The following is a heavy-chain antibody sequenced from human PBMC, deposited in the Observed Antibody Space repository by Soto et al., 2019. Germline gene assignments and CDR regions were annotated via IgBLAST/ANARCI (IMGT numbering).Heavy chain of an antibody. V-gene: IGHV1-2*04. Sequence: GASVKVSCKASGYTFTGYYMHWVRQAPGQGLEWMGWINPNSGGTNYAQKFQGWVTMTRDTSISTAYMELSRLRSDDTAVYYCARSRHSGYDGKFDYWGQGTLVTVSS. J-gene: IGHJ4*02. CDR2: INPNSGGT. CDR3: ARSRHSGYDGKFDY. D-gene: IGHD5-12*01. CDR1: GYTFTGYY.